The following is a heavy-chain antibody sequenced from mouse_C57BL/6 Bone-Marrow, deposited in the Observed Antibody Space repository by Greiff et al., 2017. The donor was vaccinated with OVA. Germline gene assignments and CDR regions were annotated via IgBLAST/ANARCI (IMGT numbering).Heavy chain of an antibody. J-gene: IGHJ1*03. V-gene: IGHV1-39*01. CDR1: GYSFTDYN. CDR3: GFYCGRSDRDYDV. D-gene: IGHD1-1*01. Sequence: VQLQQSGPELVKPGASVKISCKASGYSFTDYNMTWVKQSTGKSLEWIGVINPNYGTTSYNEKFKGKATLTVDQSSSTAYMQLNSLTSEDSAVYYWGFYCGRSDRDYDVGGTGTTVTVTS. CDR2: INPNYGTT.